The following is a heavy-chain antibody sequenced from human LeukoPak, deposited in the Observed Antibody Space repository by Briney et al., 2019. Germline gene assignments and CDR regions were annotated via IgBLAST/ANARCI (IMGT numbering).Heavy chain of an antibody. D-gene: IGHD6-13*01. CDR2: ISTYNSNT. CDR3: ARVLALYSSSWYLETPFDY. CDR1: GYTFTSYG. V-gene: IGHV1-18*01. J-gene: IGHJ4*02. Sequence: ASVKVSCKASGYTFTSYGISWVRQAPGQGLEWMGWISTYNSNTNYAQKLQGRVTMTTDTSTSTAYMELRSLRSDDTAVYYCARVLALYSSSWYLETPFDYWGQGTLVTASS.